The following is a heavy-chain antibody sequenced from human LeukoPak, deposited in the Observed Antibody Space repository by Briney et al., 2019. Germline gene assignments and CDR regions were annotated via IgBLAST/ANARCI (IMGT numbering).Heavy chain of an antibody. Sequence: GGSLRLSCAASGFTFSSYGMHWVRQAPGKGLEWVAVISHDGSKKYYADSVKGRFTISRDKSENTLYLQMNSLRVEDTAVYYCVREPGPGYFDYWGQGTLVTVSS. CDR2: ISHDGSKK. D-gene: IGHD6-13*01. CDR1: GFTFSSYG. CDR3: VREPGPGYFDY. V-gene: IGHV3-30*03. J-gene: IGHJ4*02.